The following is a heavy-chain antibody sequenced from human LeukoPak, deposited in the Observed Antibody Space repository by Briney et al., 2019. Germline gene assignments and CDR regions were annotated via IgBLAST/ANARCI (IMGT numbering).Heavy chain of an antibody. Sequence: GGSLRLSCTASGFTVSSNYMSWVRQAPGQGLECVSVTYSDGSTYYADSVKGRFTISRDNSENSLYLQMSTLRAEDTAVYYCARGENGIGAAFDIWGQGTMVTVSS. CDR3: ARGENGIGAAFDI. V-gene: IGHV3-53*01. CDR2: TYSDGST. J-gene: IGHJ3*02. CDR1: GFTVSSNY. D-gene: IGHD3-16*01.